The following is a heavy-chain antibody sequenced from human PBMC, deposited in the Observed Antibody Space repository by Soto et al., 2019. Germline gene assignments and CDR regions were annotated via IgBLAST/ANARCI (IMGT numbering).Heavy chain of an antibody. V-gene: IGHV1-2*02. J-gene: IGHJ6*02. CDR2: INPNSGGT. CDR1: GYTFTGYY. Sequence: QVQLVQSGAEVKKPGASVKVSCKASGYTFTGYYMHWVRQAPGQGLEWMGWINPNSGGTNYAQKFQGRVTMTRDTSISKAYMELSRLRSDDTAVYYCAREDIVVVPAAIVDYYYYGMDVWGQGTTVTVSS. D-gene: IGHD2-2*02. CDR3: AREDIVVVPAAIVDYYYYGMDV.